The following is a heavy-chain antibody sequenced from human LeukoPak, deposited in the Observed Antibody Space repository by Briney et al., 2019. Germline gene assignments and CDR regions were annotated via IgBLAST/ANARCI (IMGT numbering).Heavy chain of an antibody. CDR3: ARVRCSGGSCGYYYYYMDV. V-gene: IGHV3-20*04. CDR1: GFTFDDYG. CDR2: INWNGGST. J-gene: IGHJ6*03. Sequence: GGSLRLSCAASGFTFDDYGMSWVRQAPGKGLEWVSGINWNGGSTGYADSVKGRFTISRDNAKNSLYLQMNSLRAEDTALYYCARVRCSGGSCGYYYYYMDVWGKGTTVTVSS. D-gene: IGHD2-15*01.